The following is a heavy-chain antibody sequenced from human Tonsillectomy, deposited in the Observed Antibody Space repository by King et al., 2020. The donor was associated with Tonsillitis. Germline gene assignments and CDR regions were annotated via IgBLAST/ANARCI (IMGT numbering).Heavy chain of an antibody. CDR3: ARVSYGENTYYYYYYMDV. J-gene: IGHJ6*03. CDR1: GFTFSDYY. V-gene: IGHV3-11*05. CDR2: ISSSSSYT. D-gene: IGHD4-17*01. Sequence: VQLVESGGGLVKPGGSLRLSCAASGFTFSDYYMSWIRQAPGKGLEWVSYISSSSSYTNYADSVKGRFTISRDNTKNSLYLQMNSLRAEDTAVYYCARVSYGENTYYYYYYMDVWGKGTTVTVSS.